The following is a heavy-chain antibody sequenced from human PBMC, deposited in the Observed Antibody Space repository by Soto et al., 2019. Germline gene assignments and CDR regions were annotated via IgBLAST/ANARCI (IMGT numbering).Heavy chain of an antibody. CDR1: GFTFSNYA. CDR2: ISGSAGSSFRST. CDR3: AKVIFYYDSSGYQRPSWYFDL. Sequence: EVQLLESGGGLVQPGGSLRLSCAASGFTFSNYAMSWVRQAPGKGLGWISGISGSAGSSFRSTTYGDSVKGRFTISRDNSKNTLHLQMNSLRVEDTAVYYCAKVIFYYDSSGYQRPSWYFDLWGRGTVVNVSS. D-gene: IGHD3-22*01. V-gene: IGHV3-23*01. J-gene: IGHJ2*01.